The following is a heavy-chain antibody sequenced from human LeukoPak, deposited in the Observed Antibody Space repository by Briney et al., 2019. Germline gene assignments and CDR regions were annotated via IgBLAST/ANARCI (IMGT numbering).Heavy chain of an antibody. Sequence: SETLSLTCTVSGGSISSYYWSWIRQPPGKGLEWIGYIYYSGSTNYNPSLKSRVTISVATSKNQFSLKLSSVTAADTAVYYCARPQGGSYSHYYYYMDVWGKGTTVTISS. D-gene: IGHD1-26*01. CDR3: ARPQGGSYSHYYYYMDV. J-gene: IGHJ6*03. V-gene: IGHV4-59*12. CDR1: GGSISSYY. CDR2: IYYSGST.